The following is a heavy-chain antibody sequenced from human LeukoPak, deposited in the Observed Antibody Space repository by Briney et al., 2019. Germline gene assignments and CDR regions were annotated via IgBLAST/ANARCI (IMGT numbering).Heavy chain of an antibody. V-gene: IGHV3-15*01. CDR1: GLTFRDAW. CDR3: THATSGYYSLHS. J-gene: IGHJ4*02. CDR2: IKSLAAGGTT. D-gene: IGHD3-22*01. Sequence: GGSLRLSCAVSGLTFRDAWMSWVRQSPGKGLEWVGRIKSLAAGGTTDYAAPVKGRFTISRVDSKNTVYLQVNSLKAEDTAVYYCTHATSGYYSLHSWGQGTLVTVSS.